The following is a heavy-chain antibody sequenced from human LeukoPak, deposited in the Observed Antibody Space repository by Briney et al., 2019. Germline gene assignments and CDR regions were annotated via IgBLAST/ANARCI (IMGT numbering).Heavy chain of an antibody. Sequence: SETLSLTCTVSGGSISSYYWSWIRQPPGNGLEWIGYIYYSVSTNYNPSLKSRVTISVDTSKNQVSLNLTSATPADTAVYYCARGWGYFDYWGQGTLVTVSS. CDR3: ARGWGYFDY. J-gene: IGHJ4*02. D-gene: IGHD3-16*01. CDR1: GGSISSYY. CDR2: IYYSVST. V-gene: IGHV4-59*13.